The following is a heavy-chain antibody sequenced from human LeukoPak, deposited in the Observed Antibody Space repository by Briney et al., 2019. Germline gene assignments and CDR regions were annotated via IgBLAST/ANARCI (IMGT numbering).Heavy chain of an antibody. V-gene: IGHV4-59*01. J-gene: IGHJ4*02. CDR1: AGSISSYY. D-gene: IGHD5-24*01. CDR2: IYYSGST. Sequence: SETLSLNCTVSAGSISSYYWSWIPPPPGKGLEWIGYIYYSGSTNYNPSLKSRVTISVDTYKNQFSLKLSSVTAADTAVYYCARYGGLQFRSFDYWGQGTLVTVSS. CDR3: ARYGGLQFRSFDY.